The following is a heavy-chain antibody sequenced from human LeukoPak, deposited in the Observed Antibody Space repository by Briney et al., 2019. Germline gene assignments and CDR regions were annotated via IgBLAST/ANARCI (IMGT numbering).Heavy chain of an antibody. J-gene: IGHJ4*02. D-gene: IGHD2-2*01. CDR1: GYTFTSYG. CDR3: ARDTLLSVVVVPAANVYFDY. CDR2: ISAYNGNT. V-gene: IGHV1-18*04. Sequence: ASVKVSCKASGYTFTSYGISWVRQAPGQGLERMGWISAYNGNTNYAQKLQGRVTMTTDTSTSTAYMELRSLRSDDTAVYYCARDTLLSVVVVPAANVYFDYWGQGTLVTVSS.